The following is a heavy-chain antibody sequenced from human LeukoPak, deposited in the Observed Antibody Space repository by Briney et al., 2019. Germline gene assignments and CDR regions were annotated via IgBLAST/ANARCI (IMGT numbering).Heavy chain of an antibody. V-gene: IGHV3-15*01. CDR2: IKSKTDGGTT. CDR1: GFTFSNAW. CDR3: WSAAGTARNPEFDY. D-gene: IGHD6-13*01. Sequence: GGSLRLSCAASGFTFSNAWMSWVRQAPGKGLEWVGRIKSKTDGGTTDYAAPVKGRFTISRDDSKNTLYLQMNSLKTEDTAVYYSWSAAGTARNPEFDYWGQGTLVTVSS. J-gene: IGHJ4*02.